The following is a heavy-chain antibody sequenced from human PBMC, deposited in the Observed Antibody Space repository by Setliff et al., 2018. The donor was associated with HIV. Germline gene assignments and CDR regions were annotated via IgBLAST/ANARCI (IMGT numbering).Heavy chain of an antibody. Sequence: GESLKISCAASGFTFSTYAMGWVRQAPGNGLEWVSTVGAVGAPTHYAESVKGRFTISKDNSKNTLYLQMSSLRDEDTAVYYCAKVFAYGVDGFDIWGQGTMVTVSS. CDR1: GFTFSTYA. D-gene: IGHD4-17*01. CDR3: AKVFAYGVDGFDI. J-gene: IGHJ3*02. CDR2: VGAVGAPT. V-gene: IGHV3-23*01.